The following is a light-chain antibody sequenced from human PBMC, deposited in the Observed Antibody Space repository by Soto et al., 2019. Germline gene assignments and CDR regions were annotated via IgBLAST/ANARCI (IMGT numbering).Light chain of an antibody. Sequence: SALTQPPSESGTPGQRVTISCSGSRSNIGSNTVNWYQQLPGTAPKFLIYSNNQRPSGVPKRFSGSKSGTSATLGITGLQTGDEADYYCGTWDSSLSAVVFGGGTQLTVL. CDR1: RSNIGSNT. CDR2: SNN. CDR3: GTWDSSLSAVV. J-gene: IGLJ2*01. V-gene: IGLV1-44*01.